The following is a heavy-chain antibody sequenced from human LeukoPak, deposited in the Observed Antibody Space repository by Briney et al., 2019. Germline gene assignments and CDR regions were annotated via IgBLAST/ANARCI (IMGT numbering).Heavy chain of an antibody. CDR3: XXXXQXXXXGES. J-gene: IGHJ5*02. CDR2: ISGSGGST. V-gene: IGHV3-23*01. Sequence: FXXXXYAMSWVRQAPGXGLXWVSGISGSGGSTSYADSVKGRFTISRENSKXTLYLQMNSLRDEETAVYYXXXXXQXXXXGESWGXGXLVTVSS. D-gene: IGHD3-10*01. CDR1: FXXXXYA.